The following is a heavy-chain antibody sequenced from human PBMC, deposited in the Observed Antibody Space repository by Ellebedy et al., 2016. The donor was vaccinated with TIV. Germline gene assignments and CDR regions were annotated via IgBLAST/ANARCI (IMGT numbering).Heavy chain of an antibody. Sequence: GESLKISCVASGFTFSSYTMSWVRQAPGKGLEWVSAIGGNTVASVYADSVKGRFTISRDNSKNTLSLQMSSLRPDDTAMYFCARELYGGAYYCSDYWGQGTLVTVSS. J-gene: IGHJ4*02. CDR1: GFTFSSYT. CDR3: ARELYGGAYYCSDY. CDR2: IGGNTVAS. D-gene: IGHD2-15*01. V-gene: IGHV3-23*01.